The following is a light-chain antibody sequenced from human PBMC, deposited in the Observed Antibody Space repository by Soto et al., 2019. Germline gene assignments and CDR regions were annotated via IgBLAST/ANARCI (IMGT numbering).Light chain of an antibody. V-gene: IGLV1-47*01. CDR2: GNN. Sequence: QSVLTQLPSASGTPGQRVTISCSGSSSNIGSNYVYWYQQLPGTAPKLLIYGNNQRPSGVPDRFSGSKSGTSASLAISGLRSEDEADYYCAAWDDSLSGPVFGGGTQLTVL. J-gene: IGLJ2*01. CDR1: SSNIGSNY. CDR3: AAWDDSLSGPV.